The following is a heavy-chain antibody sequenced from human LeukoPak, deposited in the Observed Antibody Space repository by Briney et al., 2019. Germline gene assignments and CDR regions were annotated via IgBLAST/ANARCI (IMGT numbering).Heavy chain of an antibody. CDR2: ISYDGSNK. Sequence: GGSLRLSCAASGFTFSSYGMHWVRQAPGKGLEWVAVISYDGSNKYYADSVKGRFTISRDNSKNTLYPQMNSLRGEDTAVYYCARDYQYVGDFWGQGTLVTVSS. CDR3: ARDYQYVGDF. D-gene: IGHD2-2*01. V-gene: IGHV3-30*03. CDR1: GFTFSSYG. J-gene: IGHJ4*02.